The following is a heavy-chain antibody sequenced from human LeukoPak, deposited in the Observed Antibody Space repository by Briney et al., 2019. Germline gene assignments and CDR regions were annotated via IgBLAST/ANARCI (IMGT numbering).Heavy chain of an antibody. Sequence: GGSLRLSCAASGLTVSSNCMSWVRQTPGKGLEWVSSITSYRRDTYYADSVKGRFTISRDNSKSTLSLQMNSLRAEDSAIYYCAKGTLEHCTGAICYPFDYWGQGSLVTVSS. CDR2: ITSYRRDT. CDR1: GLTVSSNC. J-gene: IGHJ4*02. D-gene: IGHD2-8*02. V-gene: IGHV3-23*01. CDR3: AKGTLEHCTGAICYPFDY.